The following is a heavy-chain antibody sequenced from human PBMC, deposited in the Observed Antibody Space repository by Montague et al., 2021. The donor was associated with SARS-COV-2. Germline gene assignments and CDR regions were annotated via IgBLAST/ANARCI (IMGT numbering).Heavy chain of an antibody. CDR3: ARDRFWSRYYTDYYGMDV. V-gene: IGHV3-7*01. CDR1: GFTFSSYW. Sequence: SLRLSCAASGFTFSSYWMSWVRQAPGKGLEWVANIKQDGSEKYYVDSVKGRFTISRDNAKNSLYLQMNSLRAEDTAVYYCARDRFWSRYYTDYYGMDVWGQGTTVTVSS. J-gene: IGHJ6*02. D-gene: IGHD3-3*01. CDR2: IKQDGSEK.